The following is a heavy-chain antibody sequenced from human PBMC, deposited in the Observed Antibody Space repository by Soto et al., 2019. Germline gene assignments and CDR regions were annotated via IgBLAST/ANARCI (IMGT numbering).Heavy chain of an antibody. J-gene: IGHJ4*02. CDR1: GFTFSNAW. CDR2: IKSITDGGTT. CDR3: TTDVLAAAGMPHY. Sequence: EVQLVESGGGLVKPGGSLRLSCAASGFTFSNAWMNWVRQAPGKGLEWVGRIKSITDGGTTDYAAPVKGRFTISRDDSKNTLYLQMNSLKTEDTAVYYCTTDVLAAAGMPHYWGQGTLVTVSS. V-gene: IGHV3-15*07. D-gene: IGHD6-13*01.